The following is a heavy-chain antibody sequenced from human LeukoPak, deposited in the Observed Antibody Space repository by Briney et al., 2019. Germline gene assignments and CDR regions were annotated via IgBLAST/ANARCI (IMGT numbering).Heavy chain of an antibody. Sequence: IHSSGSTNYSPSLQSRVAMSLDTSKNQFSLELSSVTAADTAVYYCAREAVHYGSGSLDYWGQGTLVTVSS. CDR2: IHSSGST. CDR3: AREAVHYGSGSLDY. V-gene: IGHV4-4*07. D-gene: IGHD3-10*01. J-gene: IGHJ4*02.